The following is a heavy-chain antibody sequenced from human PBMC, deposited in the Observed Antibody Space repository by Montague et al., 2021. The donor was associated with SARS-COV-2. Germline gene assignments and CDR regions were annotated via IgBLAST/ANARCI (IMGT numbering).Heavy chain of an antibody. V-gene: IGHV3-33*01. Sequence: SLRLSCAAFGFNFRTYGMHWVRQAPGKGLEWVAVIWYDGSNKDYADSVKGRFTISRDNFQNTLYLLMNNLRAEDTAVYYCARDGSLVRGGYFNYDMDVWGQGTTVTVS. CDR1: GFNFRTYG. CDR2: IWYDGSNK. CDR3: ARDGSLVRGGYFNYDMDV. J-gene: IGHJ6*02. D-gene: IGHD3-10*01.